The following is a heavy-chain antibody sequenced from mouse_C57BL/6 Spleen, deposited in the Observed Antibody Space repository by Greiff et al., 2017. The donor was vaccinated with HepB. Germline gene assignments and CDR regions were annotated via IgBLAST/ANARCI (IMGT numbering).Heavy chain of an antibody. J-gene: IGHJ2*01. CDR1: GFTFSSYA. V-gene: IGHV5-4*01. CDR3: AREEGTSGEDYFDY. CDR2: ISDGGSYT. D-gene: IGHD3-2*02. Sequence: EVQGVESGGGLVKPGGSLKLSCAASGFTFSSYAMSWVRQTPEKRLEWVATISDGGSYTYYPDNVKGRFTISRDNAKNNLYLQMSHLKSEDTAMYYCAREEGTSGEDYFDYWGQGTTLTVSS.